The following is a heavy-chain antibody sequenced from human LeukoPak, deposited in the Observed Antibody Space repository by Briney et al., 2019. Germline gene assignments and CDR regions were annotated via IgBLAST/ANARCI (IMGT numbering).Heavy chain of an antibody. V-gene: IGHV3-74*01. J-gene: IGHJ4*02. CDR2: INSNGRST. CDR1: GFSFSSYW. D-gene: IGHD2-8*01. CDR3: TRDVWGDRDNYSDC. Sequence: PGGSLRLSCAASGFSFSSYWMHWVRQAPGKGLVWVSRINSNGRSTSYADSVKGRFTISRDNAKNTLYLEMNNLRAEDTAVYYCTRDVWGDRDNYSDCWGQGTLVTVSS.